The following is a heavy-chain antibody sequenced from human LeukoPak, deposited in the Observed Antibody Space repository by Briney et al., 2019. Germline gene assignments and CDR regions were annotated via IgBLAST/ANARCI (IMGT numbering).Heavy chain of an antibody. CDR2: IYDGGST. CDR3: ARGAGGDCADF. V-gene: IGHV4-31*02. CDR1: GGSVSSADDY. D-gene: IGHD2-21*02. J-gene: IGHJ4*02. Sequence: SQTLSLTCSVSGGSVSSADDYWSWIRQHPGTGLEWIGFIYDGGSTSYKASLKSRATISVDSSKNQFYLKLSGVTAADTAVYYCARGAGGDCADFWGQGTLVTVSS.